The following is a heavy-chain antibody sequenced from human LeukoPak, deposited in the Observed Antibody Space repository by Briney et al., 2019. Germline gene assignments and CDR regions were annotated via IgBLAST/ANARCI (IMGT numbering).Heavy chain of an antibody. J-gene: IGHJ4*02. CDR1: GGSFSGYY. Sequence: SENLSRTCAVYGGSFSGYYWSWIRQPAGKGLEWIGRIYTSGSTNYNPSLKSRVTISVDTSKNQFSLKLSSVTAADTAVYYCARVRAARPRNFDYWGQGTLVTVSS. CDR3: ARVRAARPRNFDY. CDR2: IYTSGST. D-gene: IGHD6-6*01. V-gene: IGHV4-59*10.